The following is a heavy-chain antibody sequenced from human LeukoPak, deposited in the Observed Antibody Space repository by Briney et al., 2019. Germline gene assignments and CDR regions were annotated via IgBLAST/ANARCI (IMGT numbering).Heavy chain of an antibody. CDR3: ARDPNDYGDLREGY. D-gene: IGHD4-17*01. Sequence: GGSLRLSCAASGFTFSSYSMNWVRQAPGKGLEWVSYISSSSSTIYYADSVKGRFTISRDNAKNSLYLQMNSLRAEDTAVYYCARDPNDYGDLREGYWGQGTLVTVSS. CDR1: GFTFSSYS. V-gene: IGHV3-48*04. J-gene: IGHJ4*02. CDR2: ISSSSSTI.